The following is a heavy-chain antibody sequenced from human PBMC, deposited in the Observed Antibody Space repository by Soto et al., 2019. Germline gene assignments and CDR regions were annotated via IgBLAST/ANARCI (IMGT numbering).Heavy chain of an antibody. CDR3: TTDSPGYYDSSGARPDP. J-gene: IGHJ5*02. CDR2: IKSKTDGWTT. Sequence: PVGSLSLSCSASGFTFSNAWMSWVRQAPGKGLEWVGRIKSKTDGWTTDYAAPVKGRFTISRDDSKNTLYLQMNSLKTEDTAVYYCTTDSPGYYDSSGARPDPWGQGTLVTVSS. D-gene: IGHD3-22*01. CDR1: GFTFSNAW. V-gene: IGHV3-15*01.